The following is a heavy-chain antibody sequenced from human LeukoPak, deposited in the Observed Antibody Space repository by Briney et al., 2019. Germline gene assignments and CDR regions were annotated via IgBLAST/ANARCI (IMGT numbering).Heavy chain of an antibody. CDR2: MNPNSGNT. J-gene: IGHJ4*02. D-gene: IGHD3-10*01. Sequence: ASVKVSCKASGYTFTSYDINWVRQATGQGLEWMGWMNPNSGNTGYAQKFQGRVTMTTDTSTSTAYMELRSLGSDDTAVYYCARVLAQEFGDYWGQGTLVTVSS. CDR1: GYTFTSYD. V-gene: IGHV1-8*02. CDR3: ARVLAQEFGDY.